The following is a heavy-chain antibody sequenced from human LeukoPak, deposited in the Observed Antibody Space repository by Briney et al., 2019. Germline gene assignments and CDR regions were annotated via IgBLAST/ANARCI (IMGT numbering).Heavy chain of an antibody. Sequence: ASVKVSCKASGYTFTGYYMHWVRQAPGQGLEGMGWINPNSGGTNYAQKFQGRVTMTRGTSISTAYMELSRLRSDDTAVYYCARDAYDILTGYMSPIDYWGQGTLVTVSS. CDR3: ARDAYDILTGYMSPIDY. D-gene: IGHD3-9*01. CDR1: GYTFTGYY. J-gene: IGHJ4*02. V-gene: IGHV1-2*02. CDR2: INPNSGGT.